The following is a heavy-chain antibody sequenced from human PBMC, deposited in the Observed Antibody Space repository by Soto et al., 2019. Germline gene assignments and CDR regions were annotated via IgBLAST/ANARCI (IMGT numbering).Heavy chain of an antibody. CDR2: INHSGST. J-gene: IGHJ6*03. D-gene: IGHD2-2*01. CDR1: GGSFSGYY. Sequence: PSETLSLTCAVYGGSFSGYYWSWIRQPPGKGLEWIGEINHSGSTNYNPSLKSRVTISVDTSKNQFSLKLSSVTAADTAVYYCARGAVVVPAAIYLHWAYYYYYMDVWGKGTTVTVSS. CDR3: ARGAVVVPAAIYLHWAYYYYYMDV. V-gene: IGHV4-34*01.